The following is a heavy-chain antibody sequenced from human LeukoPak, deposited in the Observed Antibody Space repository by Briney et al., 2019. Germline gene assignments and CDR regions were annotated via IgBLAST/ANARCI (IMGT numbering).Heavy chain of an antibody. Sequence: SETLSLTCTVSGYSISSGYYWGWIRQPPGKGLEWIGSIYHSGSTYYNPSLKSRVTISVDTSKNQFSLKLSSVTAADTAVYYCARSYSGSYYRGFDAFDIWGQGTMVTVSS. CDR3: ARSYSGSYYRGFDAFDI. V-gene: IGHV4-38-2*02. CDR1: GYSISSGYY. CDR2: IYHSGST. D-gene: IGHD1-26*01. J-gene: IGHJ3*02.